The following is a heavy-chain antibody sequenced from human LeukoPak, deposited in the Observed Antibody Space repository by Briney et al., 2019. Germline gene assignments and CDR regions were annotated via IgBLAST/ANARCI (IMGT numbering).Heavy chain of an antibody. CDR1: GFTFSSYG. J-gene: IGHJ6*02. CDR2: IWYDGSNK. D-gene: IGHD5-24*01. V-gene: IGHV3-33*01. Sequence: GGSLRLSCAASGFTFSSYGMRWVRQAPGKGLEWVAVIWYDGSNKYYADSVKGRFTISRDNARNSLYLQMNSLRAEDTAVYYCARSRRDNYYYYYGMDVWGQGTTVTVSS. CDR3: ARSRRDNYYYYYGMDV.